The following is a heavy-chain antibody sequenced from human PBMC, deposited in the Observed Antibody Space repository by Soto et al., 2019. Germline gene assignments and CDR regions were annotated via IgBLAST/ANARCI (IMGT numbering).Heavy chain of an antibody. Sequence: ASVKASCKASGYTITRNGSRWVRHATRQGLEWMGWISAYNGNTNYAQKLQGRVTMTTDTSTSTAYMELRGLRSDDTAVYYCARDDLPFNYYDSSGQSGYWGQGTQVTSPQ. D-gene: IGHD3-22*01. J-gene: IGHJ4*02. CDR3: ARDDLPFNYYDSSGQSGY. CDR2: ISAYNGNT. V-gene: IGHV1-18*01. CDR1: GYTITRNG.